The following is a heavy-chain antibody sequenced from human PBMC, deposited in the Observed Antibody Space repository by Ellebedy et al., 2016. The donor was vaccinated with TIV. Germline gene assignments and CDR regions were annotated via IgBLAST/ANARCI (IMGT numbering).Heavy chain of an antibody. Sequence: ASVKVSCKASGYTFTSYGISWVRQAPGQGLEWMGIINPSGGSTSYAQKFQGRVTMTRDTSTSTVYMELSSLRSEDTAVYYCARDLDSSSWYFHFDYWGQGTLVTVSS. V-gene: IGHV1-46*01. J-gene: IGHJ4*02. CDR1: GYTFTSYG. CDR3: ARDLDSSSWYFHFDY. D-gene: IGHD6-13*01. CDR2: INPSGGST.